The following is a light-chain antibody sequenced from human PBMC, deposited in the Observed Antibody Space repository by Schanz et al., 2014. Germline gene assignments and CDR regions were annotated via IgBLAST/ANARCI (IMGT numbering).Light chain of an antibody. CDR3: GTWDSGLSAGRV. CDR1: YSNIGSNF. CDR2: DNN. J-gene: IGLJ3*02. Sequence: QSVLTQPPSVSAAPGQKVTISCSGTYSNIGSNFVAWYQQVPGTAPKLLIYDNNQRPSGIPDRFSGSKSGTSATLGITGLQTGDEADYFCGTWDSGLSAGRVFGGGTKLTVL. V-gene: IGLV1-51*01.